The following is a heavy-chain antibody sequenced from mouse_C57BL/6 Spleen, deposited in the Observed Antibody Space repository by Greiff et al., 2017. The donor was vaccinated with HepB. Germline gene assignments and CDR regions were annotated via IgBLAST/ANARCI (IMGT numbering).Heavy chain of an antibody. CDR1: GFTFSSYG. Sequence: EVKLQESGGDLVKPGGSLKLSCAASGFTFSSYGMSWVRQTPDKRLEWVATISSGGSYTYYPDSVKGRFTISRDNAKNTLYLQMSSLKSEDSAMYYCARHITTTCYYAMDYWGQGTSVTVSS. CDR3: ARHITTTCYYAMDY. CDR2: ISSGGSYT. D-gene: IGHD2-4*01. V-gene: IGHV5-6*01. J-gene: IGHJ4*01.